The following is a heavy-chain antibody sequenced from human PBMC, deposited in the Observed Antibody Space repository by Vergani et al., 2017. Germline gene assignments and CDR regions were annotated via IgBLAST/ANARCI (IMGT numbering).Heavy chain of an antibody. J-gene: IGHJ4*02. V-gene: IGHV4-39*01. Sequence: QLQLHESGPGLVRPAETLYLTCTVSKNSISSRSHYWGWIRQSPGRGLEWIGIVYQSGNTLYNPSFKSRVTISVDTSNDQLSLRLASMADADTAMYFCARQSAMIISQGHFYYWGQGVLVTVSS. CDR1: KNSISSRSHY. D-gene: IGHD5-18*01. CDR3: ARQSAMIISQGHFYY. CDR2: VYQSGNT.